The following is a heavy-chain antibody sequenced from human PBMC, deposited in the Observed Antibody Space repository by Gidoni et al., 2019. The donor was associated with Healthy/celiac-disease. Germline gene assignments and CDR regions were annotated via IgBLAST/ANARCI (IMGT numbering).Heavy chain of an antibody. CDR1: GGSISSSSYY. D-gene: IGHD2-2*01. J-gene: IGHJ5*02. CDR2: IYYSGCP. Sequence: QLQLQESGPGLVKPSETLSLTCTVSGGSISSSSYYWGWIRPPPGKGLEWIGIIYYSGCPYYNPSLKSRVTISVDTSKNQFSLKLSSVTAADTAVYYCARQEGVPAAMHGGPWSGGAANELGIPYNWFDPWGQGTLVTVSS. V-gene: IGHV4-39*01. CDR3: ARQEGVPAAMHGGPWSGGAANELGIPYNWFDP.